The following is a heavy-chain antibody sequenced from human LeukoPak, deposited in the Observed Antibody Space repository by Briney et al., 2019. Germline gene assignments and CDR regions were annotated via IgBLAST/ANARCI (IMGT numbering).Heavy chain of an antibody. CDR3: AKDTVDTAMDTYYFDY. Sequence: GGSLRLSCAASGFTFSSYGMHRVRQAPGKGLEWVAVISYDGSNKYYADSVKGRFTISRDNSKNTLYLQMNSLRAEDTAVYYCAKDTVDTAMDTYYFDYWGQGTLVTVSS. J-gene: IGHJ4*02. CDR2: ISYDGSNK. V-gene: IGHV3-30*18. CDR1: GFTFSSYG. D-gene: IGHD5-18*01.